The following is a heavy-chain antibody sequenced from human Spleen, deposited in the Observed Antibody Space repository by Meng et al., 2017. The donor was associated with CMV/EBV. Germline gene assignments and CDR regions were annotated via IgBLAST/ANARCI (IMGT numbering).Heavy chain of an antibody. J-gene: IGHJ4*02. Sequence: CKASGYTFSGYYIHWVLRAPGQGLEWMGWINPNTGDTNYAQKFQHRVTMTRDTSINTAYMELSSLRSDDTAVFYCARPLYGSGSYFWGWGQGTLVTVSS. CDR1: GYTFSGYY. CDR2: INPNTGDT. D-gene: IGHD3-10*01. V-gene: IGHV1-2*02. CDR3: ARPLYGSGSYFWG.